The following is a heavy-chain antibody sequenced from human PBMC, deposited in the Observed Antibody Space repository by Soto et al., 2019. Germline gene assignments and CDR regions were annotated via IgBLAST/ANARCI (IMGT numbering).Heavy chain of an antibody. CDR2: INWNGGST. D-gene: IGHD3-10*01. CDR3: AKSSGGLWFGPTYYFDY. Sequence: GGSLRLSCAASGFTFDDYGMSWVRQAPGKGLEWVSGINWNGGSTGYADSVKGRFTISRDNAKNSLYLQMNSLSAEDTAIYYCAKSSGGLWFGPTYYFDYWGQGTLVTVSS. J-gene: IGHJ4*02. CDR1: GFTFDDYG. V-gene: IGHV3-20*04.